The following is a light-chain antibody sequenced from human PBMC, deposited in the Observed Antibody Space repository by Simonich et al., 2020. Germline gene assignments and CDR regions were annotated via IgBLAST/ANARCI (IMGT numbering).Light chain of an antibody. V-gene: IGLV2-23*01. CDR1: SSDVGRYKL. J-gene: IGLJ2*01. CDR2: ESS. CDR3: CSYAGSSNVV. Sequence: QSALTQPASVSGSPGQSITTSCTGTSSDVGRYKLVSWYQQHPGKAPKLMIYESSKTPSGVSSRFSGTKAGNTAALTISGRQAEDEADYYCCSYAGSSNVVFGGGTKLTVL.